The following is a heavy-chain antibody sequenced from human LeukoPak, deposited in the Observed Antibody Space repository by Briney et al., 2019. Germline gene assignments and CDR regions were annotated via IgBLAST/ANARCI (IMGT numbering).Heavy chain of an antibody. CDR3: ARDGPSIAADFDC. Sequence: GGSLRLSCAASGFTFSSYEMNWVRQAPGKGLEWVSSISSSSSYIYYADSVKGRFTISRDNAKNSLYLQMNSLRAEDSAVYYCARDGPSIAADFDCWGQGTLVTVSS. CDR2: ISSSSSYI. V-gene: IGHV3-21*01. J-gene: IGHJ4*02. CDR1: GFTFSSYE. D-gene: IGHD6-6*01.